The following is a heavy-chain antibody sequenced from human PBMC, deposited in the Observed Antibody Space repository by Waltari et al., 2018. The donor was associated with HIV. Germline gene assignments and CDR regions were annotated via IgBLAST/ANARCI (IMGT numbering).Heavy chain of an antibody. J-gene: IGHJ5*02. CDR3: VRGRQYISSSYFDP. CDR2: IYYSGST. Sequence: QVQLQESGPGLVKPSETLSLICTVSHGSIRSYYWSWIRQPPGKGLEWIGHIYYSGSTNYNPSLNSRVTISVDTSKNQFSLRLTSVTAADTAVYYCVRGRQYISSSYFDPWGQGTLVTVSS. D-gene: IGHD6-19*01. CDR1: HGSIRSYY. V-gene: IGHV4-59*01.